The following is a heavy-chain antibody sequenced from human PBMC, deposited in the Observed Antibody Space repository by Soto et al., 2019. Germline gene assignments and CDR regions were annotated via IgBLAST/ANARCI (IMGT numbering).Heavy chain of an antibody. CDR2: ISTGGSSI. CDR3: ARERGGLSGADV. D-gene: IGHD1-26*01. J-gene: IGHJ6*02. CDR1: RFTFSSYA. Sequence: GGSLRLSCTASRFTFSSYAMSWVRQAPGKGLEWVSYISTGGSSIYYADSVKGRFTIARDNGKNSVYLQMSSLRAEDTATYYCARERGGLSGADVWGQGTTVTVSS. V-gene: IGHV3-48*03.